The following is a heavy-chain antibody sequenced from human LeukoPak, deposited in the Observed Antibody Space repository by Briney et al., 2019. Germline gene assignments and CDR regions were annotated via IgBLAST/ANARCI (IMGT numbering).Heavy chain of an antibody. Sequence: SETLSLTCTVSGGSISSYYCSWIRQPPGKGLEWIGYIYYTGTTNYNPSLKSRVTISVDTSKNQFSLKLSSVTAADTAVYYCARGGYSSSWYNFEYWGQGTLVTVSS. D-gene: IGHD6-13*01. V-gene: IGHV4-59*01. CDR2: IYYTGTT. J-gene: IGHJ4*02. CDR1: GGSISSYY. CDR3: ARGGYSSSWYNFEY.